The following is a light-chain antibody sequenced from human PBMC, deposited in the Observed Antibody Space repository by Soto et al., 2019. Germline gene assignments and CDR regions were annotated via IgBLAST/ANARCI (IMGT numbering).Light chain of an antibody. Sequence: DTQMTQSPSTLSASVGDRVTITCRASQSISNRLAWYQQKPGKAPKLLIYDASTLESGVPSRFSGGGSGTEFTLTISSLQPDDFATFYCQQYSSASWTFGLGTKVEIK. V-gene: IGKV1-5*01. CDR2: DAS. CDR1: QSISNR. CDR3: QQYSSASWT. J-gene: IGKJ1*01.